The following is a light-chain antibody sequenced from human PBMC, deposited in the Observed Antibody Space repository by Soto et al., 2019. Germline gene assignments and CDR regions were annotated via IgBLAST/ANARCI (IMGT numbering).Light chain of an antibody. CDR2: KAS. CDR3: QQYNNYAWT. V-gene: IGKV1-5*03. J-gene: IGKJ5*01. Sequence: DIQMTQSPSTLSASVGDRVTITCRASESISTWLAWYQQKPGKAPKLLMYKASSLESGVSPRFSGSGSGTEFTLTISSLQPDDFASYYCQQYNNYAWTFGQGTRLEIK. CDR1: ESISTW.